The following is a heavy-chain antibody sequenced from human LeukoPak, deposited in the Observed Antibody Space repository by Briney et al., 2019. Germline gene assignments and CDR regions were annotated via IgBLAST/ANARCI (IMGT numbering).Heavy chain of an antibody. J-gene: IGHJ4*02. CDR2: ISSSGSTI. V-gene: IGHV3-48*03. CDR1: GFTFSSYE. CDR3: ARDGGWFGELGYFDY. D-gene: IGHD3-10*01. Sequence: GSLRLSCSASGFTFSSYEMNWVRQAPGKGLEWVSYISSSGSTIYYADSVKGRFTISRDNAKNSLYLQMTSLRAEDTAVYYCARDGGWFGELGYFDYWGQGTLVTVSS.